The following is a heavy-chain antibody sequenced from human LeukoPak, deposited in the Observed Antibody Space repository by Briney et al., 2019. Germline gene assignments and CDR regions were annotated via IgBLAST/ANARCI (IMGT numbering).Heavy chain of an antibody. CDR3: ARWDYDILTGPLKGYFQH. D-gene: IGHD3-9*01. CDR2: IYYSGST. V-gene: IGHV4-59*12. J-gene: IGHJ1*01. Sequence: PSETLSLTCTVSGGSISSYYWSWIRQPPGKGPEWIGYIYYSGSTNYNPSLKSRVTISVDTSKNQFSLKLSSVTAADTAVYYCARWDYDILTGPLKGYFQHWGQGTLVTVSS. CDR1: GGSISSYY.